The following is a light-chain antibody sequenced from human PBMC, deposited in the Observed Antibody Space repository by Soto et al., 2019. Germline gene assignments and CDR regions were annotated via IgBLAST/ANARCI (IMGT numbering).Light chain of an antibody. CDR2: DVS. CDR1: SSDVGGYDY. V-gene: IGLV2-14*01. CDR3: SSYTRSSTYV. J-gene: IGLJ1*01. Sequence: QSALTQPASLSGSPGQSIAISCTGTSSDVGGYDYVSWYQQHPGKAPKVMIYDVSNRPSGVSNRFSGSKSDNTASLTISGLQAEDEADYYCSSYTRSSTYVFGTGTKVTVL.